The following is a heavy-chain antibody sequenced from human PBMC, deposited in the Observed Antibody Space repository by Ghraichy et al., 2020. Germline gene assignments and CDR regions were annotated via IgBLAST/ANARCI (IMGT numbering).Heavy chain of an antibody. CDR1: GGSFSGYY. D-gene: IGHD5-12*01. J-gene: IGHJ6*02. CDR3: ARATIRDGMDV. CDR2: INHSGRT. V-gene: IGHV4-34*01. Sequence: SETLSLTCAVYGGSFSGYYWTWIRQPPGKGLEWIGEINHSGRTNSNPSLKSRVTISGDTSRNQFSLKLSSVTAADTAVYYCARATIRDGMDVWGQGTTVTVSS.